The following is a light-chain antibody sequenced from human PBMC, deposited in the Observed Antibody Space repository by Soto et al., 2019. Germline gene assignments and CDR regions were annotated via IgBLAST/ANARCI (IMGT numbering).Light chain of an antibody. V-gene: IGLV2-14*03. CDR1: SSDVGGYNY. CDR2: DVT. CDR3: SSYTTSNTRQIV. J-gene: IGLJ1*01. Sequence: QSVLTQPASVSGSPGQSITISCTGTSSDVGGYNYVSWYRHHPGKAPKLIIYDVTNRPSGVSNPFSGSKSGNTASLTISRLQPEDEADYYCSSYTTSNTRQIVFGTGTKVTVL.